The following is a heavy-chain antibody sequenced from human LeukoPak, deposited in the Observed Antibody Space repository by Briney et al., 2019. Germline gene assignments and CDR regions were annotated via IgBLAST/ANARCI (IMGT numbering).Heavy chain of an antibody. Sequence: SETLSLTCTVSGGSISSYYWSWIRQPPGKGLEWIGYIYYSGSTNYNPSLKSRVTISVDTSKNQFSLKLSSVTAADTAVYYCARDPYCSGGSCYSFDPWGQGTLVTVSS. CDR1: GGSISSYY. CDR3: ARDPYCSGGSCYSFDP. V-gene: IGHV4-59*12. D-gene: IGHD2-15*01. J-gene: IGHJ5*02. CDR2: IYYSGST.